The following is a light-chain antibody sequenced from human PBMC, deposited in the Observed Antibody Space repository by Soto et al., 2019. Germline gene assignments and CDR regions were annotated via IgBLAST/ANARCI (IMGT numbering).Light chain of an antibody. CDR3: QESYRTPRT. V-gene: IGKV1-39*01. CDR2: AAS. J-gene: IGKJ2*01. Sequence: DIQMTQSPSSLSESVGDRVTITCRASQTINAYLNWYQQKPGKAPKLLIYAASSLQSGVPSRFSGSGSGTDFTLTISSLQPEDFATYYCQESYRTPRTFGQGTRLEI. CDR1: QTINAY.